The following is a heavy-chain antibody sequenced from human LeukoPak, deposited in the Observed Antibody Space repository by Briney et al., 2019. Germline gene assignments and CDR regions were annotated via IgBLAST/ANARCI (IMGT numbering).Heavy chain of an antibody. V-gene: IGHV4-34*11. CDR3: ARDNNCGGDCGNGLIDY. Sequence: SETLSLTCAVYGGSFSGYYWSWIRQPPGKGLERIGNIYYSGSTNYNPSLESRVTISVDKSKNQFSLNLTSVTAADTAVYYCARDNNCGGDCGNGLIDYWGQGTLVTVSS. J-gene: IGHJ4*02. CDR1: GGSFSGYY. CDR2: IYYSGST. D-gene: IGHD2-21*02.